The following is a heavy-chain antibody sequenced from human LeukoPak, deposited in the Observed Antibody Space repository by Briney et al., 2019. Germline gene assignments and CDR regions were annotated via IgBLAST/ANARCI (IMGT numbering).Heavy chain of an antibody. Sequence: PGGSLRLSCAASGFTFSDYYMSWIRQAPGKGLEWVSYISSSGSTIYYADSVKGRFTISRDNAKNSLYLQMNSLRAEDTAVYYCARDTVAYCGGDCYSDFGDAFDIWGQGTMVTVSS. J-gene: IGHJ3*02. V-gene: IGHV3-11*01. CDR3: ARDTVAYCGGDCYSDFGDAFDI. D-gene: IGHD2-21*02. CDR2: ISSSGSTI. CDR1: GFTFSDYY.